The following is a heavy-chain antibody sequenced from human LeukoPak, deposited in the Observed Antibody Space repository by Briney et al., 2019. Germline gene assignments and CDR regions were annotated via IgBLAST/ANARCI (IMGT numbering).Heavy chain of an antibody. CDR3: ASDCQVVQTPFDY. CDR1: GDSVSSNSAA. D-gene: IGHD6-13*01. Sequence: SQTLSLPCAISGDSVSSNSAAWNWIRQSPSRGLEWLGRTYYRSQWYNDYAVTVKSRITINPDTSKNQFSLQLNSVTPEDTAVYYCASDCQVVQTPFDYWGQGTLVTVSS. J-gene: IGHJ4*02. V-gene: IGHV6-1*01. CDR2: TYYRSQWYN.